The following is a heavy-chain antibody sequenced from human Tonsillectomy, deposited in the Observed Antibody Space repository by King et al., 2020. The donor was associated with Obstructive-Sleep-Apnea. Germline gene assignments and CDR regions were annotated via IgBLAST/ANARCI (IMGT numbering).Heavy chain of an antibody. V-gene: IGHV3-48*04. CDR3: AALGAIINRDAFDI. Sequence: VQLVVSGGVLVQPGGSLRLSCAASGFTFSSYSINWVRQAPGKGLEWVSYISSSSSTIYYADSVKGRFTISRDNAKNSLYLQMNSLRAEDTAVYYCAALGAIINRDAFDIWGQGTMVTVSS. D-gene: IGHD1-26*01. CDR2: ISSSSSTI. CDR1: GFTFSSYS. J-gene: IGHJ3*02.